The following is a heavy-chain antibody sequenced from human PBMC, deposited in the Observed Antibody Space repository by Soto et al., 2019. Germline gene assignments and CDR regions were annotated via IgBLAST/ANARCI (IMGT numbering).Heavy chain of an antibody. V-gene: IGHV1-8*01. Sequence: ASVKVSSKASGDTFTTYDINWVRQATRHGPEWMGWMNRNSGNIGYAQRFQGRVTMTRDTDIRTADMEVSSLKADATAVYYCARGRASGSYYLLDYWGQGTLVTVSS. CDR2: MNRNSGNI. CDR3: ARGRASGSYYLLDY. D-gene: IGHD3-10*01. CDR1: GDTFTTYD. J-gene: IGHJ4*02.